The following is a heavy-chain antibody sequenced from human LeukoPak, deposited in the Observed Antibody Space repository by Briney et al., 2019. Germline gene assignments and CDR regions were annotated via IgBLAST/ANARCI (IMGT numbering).Heavy chain of an antibody. D-gene: IGHD5-18*01. CDR1: GGSISSYN. Sequence: SETLSLTCTVSGGSISSYNWSWIRQPPGKGLEWIGYIYYSGSTNYNPSLKSRVTISVDTSKNQFSLKLTSVTAADTAVYYCARTTEGGYTYGYFYYYYMDVWGKGTTVTISS. V-gene: IGHV4-59*01. CDR3: ARTTEGGYTYGYFYYYYMDV. CDR2: IYYSGST. J-gene: IGHJ6*03.